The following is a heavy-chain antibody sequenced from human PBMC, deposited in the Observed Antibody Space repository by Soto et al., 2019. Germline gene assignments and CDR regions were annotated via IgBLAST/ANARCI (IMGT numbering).Heavy chain of an antibody. Sequence: SETLSLTCTVSGGSITSDYWSWIRQSPGKGLEWIGYIYSRGNTNYNPSLKSRVTISVDTSKNQFSLKLSSVTAADTAVYYCARVSPLTYYYDSSGYYHVYFDYWGQGTLVTVSS. CDR3: ARVSPLTYYYDSSGYYHVYFDY. CDR1: GGSITSDY. CDR2: IYSRGNT. J-gene: IGHJ4*02. D-gene: IGHD3-22*01. V-gene: IGHV4-59*01.